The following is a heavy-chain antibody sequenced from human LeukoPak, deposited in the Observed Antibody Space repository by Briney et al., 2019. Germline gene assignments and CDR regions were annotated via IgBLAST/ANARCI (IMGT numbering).Heavy chain of an antibody. D-gene: IGHD3-10*01. J-gene: IGHJ3*02. Sequence: SETLSLTCTVSGGSISSYYWSWIRQPPGKGLEWIGYIYYSGSTNYNPSLKSRVTISVDTSKNQFSLKLSSVTAADTAVYYCARPVAVRGVHDAFDIWGQGTMVTVSS. CDR2: IYYSGST. CDR1: GGSISSYY. CDR3: ARPVAVRGVHDAFDI. V-gene: IGHV4-59*08.